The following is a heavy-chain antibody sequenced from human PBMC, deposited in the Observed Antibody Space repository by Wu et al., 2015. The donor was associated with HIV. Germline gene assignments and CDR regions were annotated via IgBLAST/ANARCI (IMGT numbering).Heavy chain of an antibody. Sequence: QVQLVQSGAEVKKPGASVKVSCKASGYTFTSYGISWVRQAPGQGLEWMGWIRGDSGATNYAEKFQDRVTMTRDASISTAYIQLNRLRSDDTAVYFCARDLGDDFAVRGFYWYMDVWGTGTAISVSS. J-gene: IGHJ6*03. CDR2: IRGDSGAT. D-gene: IGHD2-21*02. CDR1: GYTFTSYG. CDR3: ARDLGDDFAVRGFYWYMDV. V-gene: IGHV1-18*01.